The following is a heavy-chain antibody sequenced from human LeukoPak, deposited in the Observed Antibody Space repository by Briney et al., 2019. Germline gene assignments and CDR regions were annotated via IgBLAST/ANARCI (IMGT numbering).Heavy chain of an antibody. D-gene: IGHD5-18*01. J-gene: IGHJ3*02. V-gene: IGHV3-30-3*01. CDR3: ARAGIQLWLRGAFDI. Sequence: PGGSLRLSCAASGFTFSSYAMHWVRQAPGKGLEWVAVISYDGSNKYYADSVKGRFTISRDNSKNTLYLQMNSLRAEDTAVYYCARAGIQLWLRGAFDIWGHGTMVTVSS. CDR2: ISYDGSNK. CDR1: GFTFSSYA.